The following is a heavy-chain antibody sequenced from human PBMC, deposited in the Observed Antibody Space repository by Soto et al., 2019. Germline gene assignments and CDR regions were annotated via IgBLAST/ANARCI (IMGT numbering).Heavy chain of an antibody. CDR3: ASTRWTTVTTYDYFDN. CDR2: IFYSGST. Sequence: SETLSLTCTVSGGSISSGDYYWSWIRQSPGKELEWIGYIFYSGSTNYNPSLKSRVTISVDTSKNQFSLKLNSVTAADTAVYYCASTRWTTVTTYDYFDNWGRGTLVTVSS. CDR1: GGSISSGDYY. V-gene: IGHV4-61*08. J-gene: IGHJ4*02. D-gene: IGHD4-17*01.